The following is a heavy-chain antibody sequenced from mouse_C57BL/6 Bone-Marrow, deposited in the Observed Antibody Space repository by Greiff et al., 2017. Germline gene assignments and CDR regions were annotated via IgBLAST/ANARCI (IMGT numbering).Heavy chain of an antibody. CDR3: ARQRDHYFDY. Sequence: DVQLVESGGGLVQPGGSLKLSCAASGFTFSDYYMYWVRQTPEKRLEWVAYISTGGGSTYYPDTVKGRFTISRDNAKNTLYLQMSRLKSEDTAMYYCARQRDHYFDYWGQGTTLTVSS. V-gene: IGHV5-12*01. CDR1: GFTFSDYY. J-gene: IGHJ2*01. CDR2: ISTGGGST. D-gene: IGHD3-3*01.